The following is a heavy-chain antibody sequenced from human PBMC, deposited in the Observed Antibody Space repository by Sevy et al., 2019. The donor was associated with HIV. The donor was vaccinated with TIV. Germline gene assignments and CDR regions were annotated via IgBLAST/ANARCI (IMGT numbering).Heavy chain of an antibody. CDR1: GGSISSGGYS. V-gene: IGHV4-30-2*01. D-gene: IGHD4-17*01. J-gene: IGHJ3*02. Sequence: KQSQTLSLTCAVSGGSISSGGYSWSWIRQPPGKGLEWIGYIYHSGSTYYNPSLKSRVTISVDRSKNQFSLKLSSVTAADTAVYYCARGEYGDYSVAFDIWGQGTMVTVSS. CDR2: IYHSGST. CDR3: ARGEYGDYSVAFDI.